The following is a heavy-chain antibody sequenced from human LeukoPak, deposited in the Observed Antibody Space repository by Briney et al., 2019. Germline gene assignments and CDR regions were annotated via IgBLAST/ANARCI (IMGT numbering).Heavy chain of an antibody. CDR1: GGSISSRNW. CDR3: ARGRYGNFYTEFFQY. J-gene: IGHJ1*01. Sequence: PSGTLSLTCAVSGGSISSRNWWSWVRQPPGKGLEWIGEIYHSGSTNYNPSLKTRVTISVDTSKTQFSLNLNSVTAADTAVYYCARGRYGNFYTEFFQYWGQGSLVSVSS. V-gene: IGHV4-4*02. CDR2: IYHSGST. D-gene: IGHD2/OR15-2a*01.